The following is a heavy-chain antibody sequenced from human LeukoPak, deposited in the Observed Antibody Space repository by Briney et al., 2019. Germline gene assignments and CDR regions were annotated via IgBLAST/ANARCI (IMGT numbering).Heavy chain of an antibody. CDR3: ARGAIVAASSYYYYYMDV. CDR2: MNPNSGNT. Sequence: ASVKVSCKASGYTFTSYDINWVRQATGQGLEWMGWMNPNSGNTGYAQKFQGRVTMTRNTSISTAYMELSSLRSEDTAVYYCARGAIVAASSYYYYYMDVWGKGTTVTISS. D-gene: IGHD2-15*01. V-gene: IGHV1-8*01. J-gene: IGHJ6*03. CDR1: GYTFTSYD.